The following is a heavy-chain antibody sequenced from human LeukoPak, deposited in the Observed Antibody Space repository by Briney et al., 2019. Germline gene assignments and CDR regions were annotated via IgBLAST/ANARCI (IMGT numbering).Heavy chain of an antibody. CDR2: ISYDGSNK. Sequence: HPGGSLRLSCAASGFTFSSYVMHWVRQAPGKGLEWVAVISYDGSNKYYADSVKGRFTISRDNSKNTLYLQMNSLRAEDTAVYYCASPVVPAAKGDYWGQGTLVTVSS. CDR1: GFTFSSYV. CDR3: ASPVVPAAKGDY. D-gene: IGHD2-2*01. V-gene: IGHV3-30*01. J-gene: IGHJ4*02.